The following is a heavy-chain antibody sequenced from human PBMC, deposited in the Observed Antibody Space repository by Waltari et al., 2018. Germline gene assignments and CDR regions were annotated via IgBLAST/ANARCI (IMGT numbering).Heavy chain of an antibody. Sequence: EVQLLESGGGLVQPGGSLRLSCAASGFTFSRYAMRWVRQAPGKGLEWVSVIYSGGSTYYADSVKGRFTISRDNSKNTLYLQMNSLRAEDTAVYYCAKASNYGYFDYWGQGTLVTVSS. V-gene: IGHV3-23*03. CDR2: IYSGGST. J-gene: IGHJ4*02. D-gene: IGHD4-4*01. CDR3: AKASNYGYFDY. CDR1: GFTFSRYA.